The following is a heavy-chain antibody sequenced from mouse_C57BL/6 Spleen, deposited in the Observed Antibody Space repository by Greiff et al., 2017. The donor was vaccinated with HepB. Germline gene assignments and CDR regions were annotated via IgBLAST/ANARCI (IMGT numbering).Heavy chain of an antibody. CDR1: GYTFTSYG. V-gene: IGHV1-81*01. Sequence: VQLQQSGAELARPGASVKLSCKASGYTFTSYGISWVKQRTGQGLEWIGEIYPRSGNTYYNEKFKGKATLTADKSSSPAYMERRSLTSEDSAVYFCAREDGSSYYYAMDYWGQGTSVTVSS. CDR3: AREDGSSYYYAMDY. D-gene: IGHD1-3*01. J-gene: IGHJ4*01. CDR2: IYPRSGNT.